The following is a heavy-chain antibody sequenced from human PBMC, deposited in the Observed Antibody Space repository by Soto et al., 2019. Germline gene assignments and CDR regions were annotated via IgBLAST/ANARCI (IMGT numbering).Heavy chain of an antibody. CDR3: AMRHYSSSAYYYYGMDV. CDR2: VSGSGGTT. Sequence: EVQLLESGGGLVQPGGSLRLSCSASGFTFSSYAMSWVRQAPGKGLEWVSAVSGSGGTTYYADSVKGRFTISRDNSKNTVYLQMNSLRAEYTAAYYCAMRHYSSSAYYYYGMDVWGQGTTVTFSS. D-gene: IGHD6-6*01. CDR1: GFTFSSYA. J-gene: IGHJ6*01. V-gene: IGHV3-23*01.